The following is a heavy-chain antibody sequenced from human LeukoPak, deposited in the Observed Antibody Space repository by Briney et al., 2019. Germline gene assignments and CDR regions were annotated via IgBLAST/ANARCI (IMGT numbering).Heavy chain of an antibody. Sequence: GGSLRLSCAASGFTFSSYSMNWVRQAPGKGLEWVSSISSSGSYIYYADSVKGRFTISRDNAKNSLYLQMNSLRAEDTAVYYCARKRRVGDSSGYSDYWGQGTLVTVSS. CDR2: ISSSGSYI. V-gene: IGHV3-21*01. CDR1: GFTFSSYS. CDR3: ARKRRVGDSSGYSDY. J-gene: IGHJ4*02. D-gene: IGHD3-22*01.